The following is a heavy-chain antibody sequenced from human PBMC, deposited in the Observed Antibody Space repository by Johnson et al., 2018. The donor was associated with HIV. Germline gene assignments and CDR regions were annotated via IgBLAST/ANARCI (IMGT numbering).Heavy chain of an antibody. V-gene: IGHV3-74*02. J-gene: IGHJ3*02. CDR2: INSDGTST. CDR1: GFSFSTYA. CDR3: ARSDKWFGESDAFDI. D-gene: IGHD3-10*01. Sequence: VQLVESGGGVVQPGGSLRLSCAASGFSFSTYAMSWVRQAPGKGLEWVSRINSDGTSTSYADSVQGRFTISRESAKNSLYLQMNSLRVGDTAVYYCARSDKWFGESDAFDIWGQGTMVTVSS.